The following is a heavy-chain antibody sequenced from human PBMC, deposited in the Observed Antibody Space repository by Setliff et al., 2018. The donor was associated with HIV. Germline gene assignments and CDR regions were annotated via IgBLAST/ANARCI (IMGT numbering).Heavy chain of an antibody. CDR1: GDSVSSSSHY. CDR3: ARHRPTGGDIVNVVAADDAFDV. J-gene: IGHJ3*01. Sequence: SSETLSLTCSVSGDSVSSSSHYWGWIRHPPGKGLEWIGEINHSGSTNYNPSLKSRVTISVDTSKNQFSLKLTSVSAADTAVYYCARHRPTGGDIVNVVAADDAFDVWGQGTTVTVSS. CDR2: INHSGST. V-gene: IGHV4-39*01. D-gene: IGHD2-15*01.